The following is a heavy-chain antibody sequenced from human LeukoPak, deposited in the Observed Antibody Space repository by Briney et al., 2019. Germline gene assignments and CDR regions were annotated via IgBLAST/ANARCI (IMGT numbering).Heavy chain of an antibody. D-gene: IGHD3-10*01. CDR3: ARGRSSMVRGYYYYYMDV. CDR2: IYYSGST. V-gene: IGHV4-59*01. J-gene: IGHJ6*03. Sequence: SETLSLTCAVYGGSFSGYYWSWLRQPPGKGLEWIGYIYYSGSTNYNPSLKSRVTISVDTSKNQFSLKLSSVTAADTAVYNCARGRSSMVRGYYYYYMDVWGKGTTVTISS. CDR1: GGSFSGYY.